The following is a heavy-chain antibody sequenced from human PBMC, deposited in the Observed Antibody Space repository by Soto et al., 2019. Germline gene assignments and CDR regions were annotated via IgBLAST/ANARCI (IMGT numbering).Heavy chain of an antibody. CDR2: IIPVFGTA. V-gene: IGHV1-69*12. Sequence: QVQLVQSGAEVKKPGSSVRVSCKASGGTLRNYGISWVRQAPGQRLEWMGGIIPVFGTANYAQKFQGRVTITADESTSTVYMDVTRLRSEDTAVYYCSRGDATKIVVTTYYGMDVWGQGTTVTVSS. D-gene: IGHD4-17*01. CDR1: GGTLRNYG. J-gene: IGHJ6*02. CDR3: SRGDATKIVVTTYYGMDV.